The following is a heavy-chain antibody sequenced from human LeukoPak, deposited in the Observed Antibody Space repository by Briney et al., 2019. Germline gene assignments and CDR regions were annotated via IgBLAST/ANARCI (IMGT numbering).Heavy chain of an antibody. CDR1: GFTFSDYY. V-gene: IGHV3-11*01. D-gene: IGHD3-10*01. J-gene: IGHJ5*02. Sequence: GGSLRLSCAASGFTFSDYYMSWIRQAPGKGLEWVSYISSSGSMISDADSVKGRFTISRDNSKNTLYMQMNSLRAEDTAVYYCARAPAPTKYGSGSYYFGGTGKNCFDPWGQGTLVTVSS. CDR3: ARAPAPTKYGSGSYYFGGTGKNCFDP. CDR2: ISSSGSMI.